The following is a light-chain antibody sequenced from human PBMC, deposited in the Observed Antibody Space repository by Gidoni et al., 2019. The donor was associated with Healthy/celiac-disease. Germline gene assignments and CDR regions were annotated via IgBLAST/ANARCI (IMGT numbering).Light chain of an antibody. Sequence: QSVVTQPPSASGTPGQRVTISCSGSSSNIGSNYVNWYQQLPGTAPKPLLSRNNQRPSGVPDRFSGSKSGTSASLAISGLRSEDEADYYCAAWDDSLSGSWVFGGGTKLTVL. CDR2: RNN. CDR3: AAWDDSLSGSWV. V-gene: IGLV1-47*01. CDR1: SSNIGSNY. J-gene: IGLJ3*02.